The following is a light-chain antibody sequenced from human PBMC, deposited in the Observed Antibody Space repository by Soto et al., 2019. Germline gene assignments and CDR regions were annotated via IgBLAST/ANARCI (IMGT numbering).Light chain of an antibody. CDR2: GAL. CDR1: QTVDSN. V-gene: IGKV3-15*01. J-gene: IGKJ1*01. Sequence: EIVMTQSPATLSVSPGERATLSCRASQTVDSNLAWYQQKPGQAPRLLMYGALIRATGVPDRFSGSGSGTEFTLTISSLQSEDFAVYYCQHYNNWPWTVGQGTKVEIK. CDR3: QHYNNWPWT.